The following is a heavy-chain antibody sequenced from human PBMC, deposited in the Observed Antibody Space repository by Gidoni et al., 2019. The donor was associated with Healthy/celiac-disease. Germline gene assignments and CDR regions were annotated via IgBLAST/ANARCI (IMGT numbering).Heavy chain of an antibody. CDR3: ARRTWDAVYSFDY. CDR1: GYSFTSYW. D-gene: IGHD1-20*01. V-gene: IGHV5-51*01. J-gene: IGHJ4*02. CDR2: IYPGDSDT. Sequence: EVQLVQSGAEVKKPGESLTISCKGSGYSFTSYWIGWVRQMPWKGLEWMGVIYPGDSDTKYSPSFQGQVTISAAKSISTAYLQWSSLKASDTAIYYCARRTWDAVYSFDYWGQGTLVTVSS.